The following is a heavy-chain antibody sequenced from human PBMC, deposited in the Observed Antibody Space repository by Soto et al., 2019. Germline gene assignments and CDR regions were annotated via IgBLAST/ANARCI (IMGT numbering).Heavy chain of an antibody. CDR3: ARVVYSSSKRFLARWFDP. Sequence: SETLSLTCTVSGGSISSGDYYWSWIRQPPGKGLEWIGYIYYSGSTYYNPSLKSRVTISVDTSKNQFSLKLSSVTAADTAVYYCARVVYSSSKRFLARWFDPWGQGTLVTV. CDR2: IYYSGST. CDR1: GGSISSGDYY. D-gene: IGHD6-6*01. V-gene: IGHV4-30-4*01. J-gene: IGHJ5*02.